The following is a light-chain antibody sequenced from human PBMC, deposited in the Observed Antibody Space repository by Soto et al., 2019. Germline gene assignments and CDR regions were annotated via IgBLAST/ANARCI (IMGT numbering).Light chain of an antibody. CDR3: MQALQTPLT. Sequence: DIVMTQSPLSLPVTPGEPASISCRSSQSLLRSKGDNYLDWYLQKPGQSPQLLIYLGSYRASGVPDRFSGSGSGTDFTLKISRVETEDVGTYYCMQALQTPLTFGGGTKVEIK. CDR2: LGS. J-gene: IGKJ4*01. CDR1: QSLLRSKGDNY. V-gene: IGKV2-28*01.